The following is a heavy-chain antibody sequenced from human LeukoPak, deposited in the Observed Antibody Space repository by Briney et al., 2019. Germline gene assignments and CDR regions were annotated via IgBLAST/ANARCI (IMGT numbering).Heavy chain of an antibody. CDR2: IIPIFGTA. Sequence: SVKVSCKASGYTFTSYGISWVRQAPGQGLEWMGGIIPIFGTANYAQKFQGRVTITADESTSTAYMELSSLRSEDTAVYYCARSRCSGGSCYHYYYYYGMDVWGKGTTVTVSS. J-gene: IGHJ6*04. CDR1: GYTFTSYG. D-gene: IGHD2-15*01. CDR3: ARSRCSGGSCYHYYYYYGMDV. V-gene: IGHV1-69*13.